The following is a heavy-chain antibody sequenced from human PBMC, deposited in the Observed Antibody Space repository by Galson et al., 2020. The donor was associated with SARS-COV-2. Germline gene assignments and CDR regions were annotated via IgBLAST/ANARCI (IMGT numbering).Heavy chain of an antibody. J-gene: IGHJ4*02. CDR3: ARGHYDVLAGWNGSED. CDR1: GAFISTYY. D-gene: IGHD3-9*01. V-gene: IGHV4-4*07. CDR2: VYTSGKT. Sequence: SETLSLKCSVSGAFISTYYWSWIRQPAGKGLEWIGRVYTSGKTNYNPSLKSRVTMSVDMSNNQFSLTLTSVTAADTAVYYCARGHYDVLAGWNGSEDWGQGTLVTVSS.